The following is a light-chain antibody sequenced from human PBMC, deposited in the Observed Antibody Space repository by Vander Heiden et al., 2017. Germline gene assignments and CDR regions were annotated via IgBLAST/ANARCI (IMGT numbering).Light chain of an antibody. V-gene: IGLV3-21*02. CDR1: NIGSKS. J-gene: IGLJ3*02. CDR3: QVWDNSSVV. CDR2: DDY. Sequence: VLSQPPSVSVAPGQTARITCGGNNIGSKSVHWYQQKSGQAPVLVVYDDYDRPSGIPERFSGSNSGNTATLTISRVEAGDEADYYCQVWDNSSVVFGGGTKLTVL.